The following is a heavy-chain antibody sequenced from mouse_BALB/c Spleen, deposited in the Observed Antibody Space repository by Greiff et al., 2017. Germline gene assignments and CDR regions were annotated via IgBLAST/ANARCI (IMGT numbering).Heavy chain of an antibody. V-gene: IGHV2-9*02. CDR2: IWAGGST. J-gene: IGHJ2*01. CDR3: ARVPLGGSSYFDY. CDR1: GFSLTSYG. D-gene: IGHD1-1*01. Sequence: VKLVESGPGLVAPSQSLSITCTVSGFSLTSYGVHWVRQPPGKGLEWLGVIWAGGSTNYNSALMSRLSISKDNSKSQVFLKMNSLQTDDTAMYYCARVPLGGSSYFDYWGQGTTLTVSS.